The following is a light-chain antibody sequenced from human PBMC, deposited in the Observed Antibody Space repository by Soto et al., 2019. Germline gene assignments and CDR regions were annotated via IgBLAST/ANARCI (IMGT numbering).Light chain of an antibody. CDR2: DAS. CDR3: QQRSNWWT. Sequence: EIVLTPSPATLSLSPGERANLSCRASQSVSSYLAWYQQKPGQAPRLLIYDASNRATGIPARFSGSGSGTDFTLTISSLEPEDFAVYYCQQRSNWWTFGQGTKVDIK. CDR1: QSVSSY. J-gene: IGKJ1*01. V-gene: IGKV3-11*01.